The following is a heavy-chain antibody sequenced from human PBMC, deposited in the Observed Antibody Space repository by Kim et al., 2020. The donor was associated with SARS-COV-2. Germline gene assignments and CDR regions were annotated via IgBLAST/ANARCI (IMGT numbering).Heavy chain of an antibody. D-gene: IGHD3-22*01. V-gene: IGHV4-59*01. J-gene: IGHJ4*02. CDR3: AREVDSSGYYYRYFDY. Sequence: SLKSRVTISVDTSKNQFSLKLSSVTAADTAVYYCAREVDSSGYYYRYFDYWGQGTLVTVSS.